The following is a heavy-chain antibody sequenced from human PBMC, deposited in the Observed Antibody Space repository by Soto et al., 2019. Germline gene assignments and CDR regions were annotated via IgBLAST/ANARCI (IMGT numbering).Heavy chain of an antibody. CDR3: ARSYDCSGYHYVWFDS. CDR1: GYSFTSYW. Sequence: ESLKISCKGSGYSFTSYWIGWVRQMPGKGLEWMGIIYPGDSDTRYSPSFQGQVTISADKSISTAYLQWSSLKASDTAMYYCARSYDCSGYHYVWFDSWGQGTL. CDR2: IYPGDSDT. V-gene: IGHV5-51*01. J-gene: IGHJ5*01. D-gene: IGHD3-22*01.